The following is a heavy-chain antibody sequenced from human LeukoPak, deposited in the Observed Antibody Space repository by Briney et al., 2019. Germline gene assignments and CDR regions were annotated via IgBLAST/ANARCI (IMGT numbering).Heavy chain of an antibody. V-gene: IGHV3-48*01. CDR1: GFTFSSYS. D-gene: IGHD3-9*01. Sequence: PGGSLRLSCAASGFTFSSYSMNWVRQAPGKGLEWVSYISSSSSTIYYADSVKGRFTISRDNAKNSLYLQMNSLRAEDTAVYYCARQVPLLRYFDRTQAFDYWGQGTLVTVSS. CDR2: ISSSSSTI. CDR3: ARQVPLLRYFDRTQAFDY. J-gene: IGHJ4*02.